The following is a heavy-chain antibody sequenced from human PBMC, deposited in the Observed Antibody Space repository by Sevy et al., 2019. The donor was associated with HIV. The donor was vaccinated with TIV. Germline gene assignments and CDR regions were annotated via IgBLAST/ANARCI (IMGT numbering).Heavy chain of an antibody. Sequence: GGYLRLSCAASGFTFSSYEMNWVRQAPGKGLEWVSYISNSGTTISYSDSVKGRFTISRDNARNSLYLQMNSLRAEDMAVYYCARDLPPSATTVAHFDCWGQGTLVTVSS. CDR2: ISNSGTTI. CDR1: GFTFSSYE. CDR3: ARDLPPSATTVAHFDC. V-gene: IGHV3-48*03. J-gene: IGHJ4*02. D-gene: IGHD4-17*01.